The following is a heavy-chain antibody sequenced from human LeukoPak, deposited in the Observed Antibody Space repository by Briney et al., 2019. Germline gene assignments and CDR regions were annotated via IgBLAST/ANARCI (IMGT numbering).Heavy chain of an antibody. CDR3: ARAIRYQLLSDY. CDR2: MNPNSANT. D-gene: IGHD2-2*01. CDR1: GYTFSTYD. J-gene: IGHJ4*02. V-gene: IGHV1-8*02. Sequence: ASVRVSGKTSGYTFSTYDINWLRQAAGQGLEWMGWMNPNSANTGFAQKFQGRAAITRDTSTATAYLELSGLTSEDTAVYYCARAIRYQLLSDYWGQGTLVTVSS.